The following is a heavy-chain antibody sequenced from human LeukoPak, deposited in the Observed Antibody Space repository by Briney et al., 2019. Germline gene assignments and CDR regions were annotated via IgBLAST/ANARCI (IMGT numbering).Heavy chain of an antibody. J-gene: IGHJ4*02. CDR1: GYTFTSYD. CDR2: MNPNSGNT. CDR3: ARGQRWLQTLNY. Sequence: ASVKVSCKASGYTFTSYDINWVRQATGQGLEWMGWMNPNSGNTGYAQKFQGRVTMTRNTSISTAYMELRSLRSEDTAVYYCARGQRWLQTLNYWGQGTLVTVSS. D-gene: IGHD5-24*01. V-gene: IGHV1-8*01.